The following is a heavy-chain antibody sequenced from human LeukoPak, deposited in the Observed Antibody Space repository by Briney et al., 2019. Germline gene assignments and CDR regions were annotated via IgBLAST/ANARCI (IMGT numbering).Heavy chain of an antibody. Sequence: GGSLRLSCAASGFTFSNFGMHWVRQAPGKGLEWVAVISYDGSDKFYADSVKGRFTISRDNSKNTLYLQMNSLRTEDTAVYYCVRDYENLTGSKTRFHYWGQGTLVTVSS. D-gene: IGHD3-9*01. CDR1: GFTFSNFG. V-gene: IGHV3-30*03. CDR2: ISYDGSDK. J-gene: IGHJ4*02. CDR3: VRDYENLTGSKTRFHY.